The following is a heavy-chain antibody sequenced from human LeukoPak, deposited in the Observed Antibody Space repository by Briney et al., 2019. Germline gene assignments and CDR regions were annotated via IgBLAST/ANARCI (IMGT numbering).Heavy chain of an antibody. D-gene: IGHD3-10*01. CDR3: ASATYYYGSGRSGWFDP. Sequence: SVKVSCKASGYTFTSYGISWVRQAPGQGLEWMGRIIPIFGTANYAQKFQGRVTITTDESTSTAYMELSSLRSEDTAVYYCASATYYYGSGRSGWFDPWGQGTLVTVSS. CDR2: IIPIFGTA. V-gene: IGHV1-69*05. J-gene: IGHJ5*02. CDR1: GYTFTSYG.